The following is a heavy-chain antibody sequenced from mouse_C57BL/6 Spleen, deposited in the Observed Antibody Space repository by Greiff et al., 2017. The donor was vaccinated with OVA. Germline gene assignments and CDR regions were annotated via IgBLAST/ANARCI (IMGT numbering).Heavy chain of an antibody. V-gene: IGHV1-55*01. Sequence: QVQLQQPGAELVKPGASVKMSCKASGYTFTSYWITWVKQRPGQGLEWIGDSYPGSGSTNYNEKFKSKATLTVDTSSSTAYMQLSSLTSEDSAVYYCARFGFITTVVATDYYAMDYWGQGTSVTVSS. D-gene: IGHD1-1*01. CDR1: GYTFTSYW. CDR3: ARFGFITTVVATDYYAMDY. J-gene: IGHJ4*01. CDR2: SYPGSGST.